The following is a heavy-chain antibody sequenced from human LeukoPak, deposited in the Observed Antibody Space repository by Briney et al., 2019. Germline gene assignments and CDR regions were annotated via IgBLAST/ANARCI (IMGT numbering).Heavy chain of an antibody. CDR1: KFKFRSSA. CDR2: VSGGGGST. CDR3: AKGSSDVGGPS. V-gene: IGHV3-23*01. J-gene: IGHJ5*02. Sequence: GGSLRLSCVASKFKFRSSAMNWVRQAPGKGPEWVAGVSGGGGSTYYADSVKGRFTISRDNDKNTVDLQMNSLRVEDTAVYYCAKGSSDVGGPSWGQGTLVTVAS. D-gene: IGHD1-26*01.